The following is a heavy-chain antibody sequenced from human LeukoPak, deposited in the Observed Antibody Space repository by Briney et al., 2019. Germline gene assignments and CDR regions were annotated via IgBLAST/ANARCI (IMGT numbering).Heavy chain of an antibody. J-gene: IGHJ4*02. CDR1: GFTFSSYG. Sequence: GGSLRLSCAASGFTFSSYGMSWVRQAPGKGLEWVSAISGSGGSTYYADSVKGRFTISRDNSKNTLYLQMNSLRAEDTAVYYCARDLIAAATMDYWGQGTLVTVSS. D-gene: IGHD6-13*01. CDR3: ARDLIAAATMDY. CDR2: ISGSGGST. V-gene: IGHV3-23*01.